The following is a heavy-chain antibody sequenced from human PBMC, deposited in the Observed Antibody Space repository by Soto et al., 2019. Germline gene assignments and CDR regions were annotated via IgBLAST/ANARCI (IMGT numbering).Heavy chain of an antibody. CDR3: AISQDRGGRTTFIY. CDR1: GFTFDYNA. CDR2: INWKSDI. J-gene: IGHJ4*02. Sequence: PGGSRRRSWAVSGFTFDYNAMHWVRQAPEKGLEWVSGINWKSDIGYADSVKGRFTISRDNAENSLYLQMNSLRAEDTALYYCAISQDRGGRTTFIYWGQGTQVTVSS. V-gene: IGHV3-9*01. D-gene: IGHD3-16*01.